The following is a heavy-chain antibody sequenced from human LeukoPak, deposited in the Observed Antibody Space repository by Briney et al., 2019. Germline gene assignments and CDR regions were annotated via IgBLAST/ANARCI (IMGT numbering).Heavy chain of an antibody. CDR3: ARVTYCSGGSCYSFPDY. CDR2: INHSGST. D-gene: IGHD2-15*01. CDR1: GGSFSGYH. J-gene: IGHJ4*02. V-gene: IGHV4-34*01. Sequence: TSETLSLTCAVYGGSFSGYHWSWIPQPTGKGLEGSGEINHSGSTNYNPSLKSRVTISVDTSKNQFSLKLSSVTAADTAVYYCARVTYCSGGSCYSFPDYWGQGTLVTVSS.